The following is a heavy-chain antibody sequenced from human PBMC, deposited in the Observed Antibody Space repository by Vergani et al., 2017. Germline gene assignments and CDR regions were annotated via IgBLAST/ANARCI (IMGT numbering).Heavy chain of an antibody. D-gene: IGHD2-21*01. V-gene: IGHV4-59*01. CDR1: GDSMNTYY. CDR3: ARGALWWLRQIDS. CDR2: IYDGGDT. J-gene: IGHJ4*02. Sequence: QVQLQESGPGLVKPSETLSLTCSVSGDSMNTYYWTWIRQPPGKGLEWIAYIYDGGDTKYNPSLKSRVTMSLDTSKNQFSLNLYSVTAADTAVYYCARGALWWLRQIDSWGQGTLVTVSS.